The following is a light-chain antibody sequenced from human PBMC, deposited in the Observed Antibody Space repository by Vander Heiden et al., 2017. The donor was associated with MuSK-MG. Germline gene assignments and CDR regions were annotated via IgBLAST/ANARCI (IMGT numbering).Light chain of an antibody. CDR1: SSDIGFYDF. CDR2: DVT. J-gene: IGLJ3*02. V-gene: IGLV2-14*03. Sequence: QSALTQPASVSGSPGQSITIPCTGTSSDIGFYDFVTWYQQVPGKAPKLLSYDVTDRPSGISDRFAGSKSGTVALPTISGLQSEDDAYYYCSSYTNNLSCVFGGGTRLTVL. CDR3: SSYTNNLSCV.